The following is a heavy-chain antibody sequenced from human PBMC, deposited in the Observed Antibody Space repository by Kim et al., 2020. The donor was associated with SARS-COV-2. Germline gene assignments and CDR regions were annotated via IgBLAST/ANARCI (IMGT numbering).Heavy chain of an antibody. V-gene: IGHV4-39*01. CDR2: IYYSGST. CDR3: ARPPVGSGGGWFDY. D-gene: IGHD3-10*01. J-gene: IGHJ4*02. CDR1: GGSISSSSYY. Sequence: SETLSLTCTVSGGSISSSSYYWGWIRQPPGKGLEWIGSIYYSGSTYYNPSLKSRVTISVDTSKNQFSLKLSSVTAADTAVYDCARPPVGSGGGWFDYWGQGTLVTVSS.